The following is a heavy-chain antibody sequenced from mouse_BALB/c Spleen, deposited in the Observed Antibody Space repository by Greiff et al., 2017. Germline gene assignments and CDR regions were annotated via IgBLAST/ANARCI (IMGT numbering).Heavy chain of an antibody. D-gene: IGHD2-14*01. CDR1: GYTFTSYW. Sequence: VKLVESGADLAKPGASVKMSCKASGYTFTSYWMHWVKQRPGQGLEWIGYINPSTGYTEYNQKFKDKATLTADKSSSTAYMQLSSLTSENSAVYFCARAYRYDTRYAMDYWGQGTSVTVSS. V-gene: IGHV1-7*01. J-gene: IGHJ4*01. CDR3: ARAYRYDTRYAMDY. CDR2: INPSTGYT.